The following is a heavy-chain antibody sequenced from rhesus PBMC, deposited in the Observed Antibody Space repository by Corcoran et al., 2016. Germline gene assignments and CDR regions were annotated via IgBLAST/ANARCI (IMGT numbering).Heavy chain of an antibody. D-gene: IGHD4-29*01. CDR2: MYGSGGST. CDR1: GCSLSGSY. Sequence: QVQLQESGPGLVKPSETLSLTCAVSGCSLSGSYWSSLRQPPGQGLEWIGRMYGSGGSTDYNPSLKSRVTISTDTSKNQCSLKLSSVTAADTAVYYCARLDTVATTTGYFDYWGQGVLVTVSS. J-gene: IGHJ4*01. CDR3: ARLDTVATTTGYFDY. V-gene: IGHV4-160*01.